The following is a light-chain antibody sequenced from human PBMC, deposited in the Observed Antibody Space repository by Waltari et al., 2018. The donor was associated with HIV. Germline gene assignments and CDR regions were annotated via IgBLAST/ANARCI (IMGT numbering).Light chain of an antibody. Sequence: DVVVTQSPDSLALSVGERATLHCKSSQSLLYSSNNKNYLAWYQQKPGQPPKLLIYWASTRGSGVPDRFSGGGSGTDFTLTINSLQAEDVAVYYCQQYYLVPYTFGQGTKLEIK. CDR2: WAS. V-gene: IGKV4-1*01. CDR3: QQYYLVPYT. J-gene: IGKJ2*01. CDR1: QSLLYSSNNKNY.